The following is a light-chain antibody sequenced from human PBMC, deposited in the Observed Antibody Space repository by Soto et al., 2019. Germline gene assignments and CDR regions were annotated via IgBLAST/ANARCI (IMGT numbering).Light chain of an antibody. J-gene: IGKJ2*01. CDR1: QSVATY. Sequence: IVLTQSPATLSLSPGERATLSCRASQSVATYLAWYQQRPGQSPRLLIYDASKRATGVPARFSGSGSETDFTLTISSLEPEDFAVYYCLQRSNRLYTFGQGSKVEIK. CDR2: DAS. CDR3: LQRSNRLYT. V-gene: IGKV3-11*01.